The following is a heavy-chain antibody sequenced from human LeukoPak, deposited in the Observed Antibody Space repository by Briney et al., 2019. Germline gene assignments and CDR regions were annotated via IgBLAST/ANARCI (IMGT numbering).Heavy chain of an antibody. V-gene: IGHV1-24*01. CDR3: ATVSKAALAAGTLKPYYYYYGMDV. CDR2: FDPEDGET. Sequence: ASVKVSCKVSGYTLTELSMHWVRQAPGKGLEWMGGFDPEDGETIYAQKFQGRVTMTEDTSTDTAYMELSSLRSGDTAVYYCATVSKAALAAGTLKPYYYYYGMDVWGQGTTVTVSS. J-gene: IGHJ6*02. CDR1: GYTLTELS. D-gene: IGHD6-13*01.